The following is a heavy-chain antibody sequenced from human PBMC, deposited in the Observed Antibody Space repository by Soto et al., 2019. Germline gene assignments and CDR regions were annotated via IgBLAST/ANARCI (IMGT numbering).Heavy chain of an antibody. CDR3: AKAATMIVTTRGGAFDI. CDR1: VFPFSSYA. D-gene: IGHD3-22*01. J-gene: IGHJ3*02. Sequence: GGSLRLSCAASVFPFSSYAMSWVRQAPGKGLEWVSGISGSGGSTYYADSVKGRFTISRDNSKNTLFLQMNNLRAEDTAVYYCAKAATMIVTTRGGAFDIWGQGTMVTVSS. CDR2: ISGSGGST. V-gene: IGHV3-23*01.